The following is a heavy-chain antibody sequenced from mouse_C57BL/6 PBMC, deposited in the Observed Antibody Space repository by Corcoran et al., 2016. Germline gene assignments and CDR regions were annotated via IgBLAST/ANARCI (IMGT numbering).Heavy chain of an antibody. V-gene: IGHV9-3*01. CDR1: GYTFTTYG. Sequence: QIQLVQSGPELKKPGETVKISCKASGYTFTTYGMSWVKQAPGKGLKWMGWINTYSGVPTYADDFKGRFAFSLETSASTAYLQINNLKNEDTATYFCARTYYYGSSYWYFDVWCTGTTVTVSS. D-gene: IGHD1-1*01. J-gene: IGHJ1*03. CDR2: INTYSGVP. CDR3: ARTYYYGSSYWYFDV.